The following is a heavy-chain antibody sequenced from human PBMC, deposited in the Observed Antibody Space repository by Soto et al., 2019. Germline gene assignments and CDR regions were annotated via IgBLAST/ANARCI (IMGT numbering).Heavy chain of an antibody. CDR2: IYYSGST. CDR3: ARDRILYYDSSGYYYQGATGWFDP. V-gene: IGHV4-59*01. D-gene: IGHD3-22*01. Sequence: SETLSLTCTVSGGSISSYYWSWIRQPPGKGLEWIGYIYYSGSTNYNPSLKSRVTISVDTSKNQFSLKLSSVTAADTAVYYCARDRILYYDSSGYYYQGATGWFDPWGQGTLVPVSS. J-gene: IGHJ5*02. CDR1: GGSISSYY.